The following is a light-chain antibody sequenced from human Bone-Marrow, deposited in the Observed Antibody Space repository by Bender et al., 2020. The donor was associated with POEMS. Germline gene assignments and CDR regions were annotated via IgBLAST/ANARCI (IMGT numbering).Light chain of an antibody. J-gene: IGLJ1*01. CDR1: NTDVGCFNL. CDR3: CSFTGGSTGV. CDR2: EVS. V-gene: IGLV2-23*02. Sequence: SALTQPASVSGSPGQAITISCAGTNTDVGCFNLVSWYQQYPGRAHQLLIYEVSKRPSGVSNRFSGSKSGNTASLTISGVQDEDVADYYCCSFTGGSTGVFGTGARVTVL.